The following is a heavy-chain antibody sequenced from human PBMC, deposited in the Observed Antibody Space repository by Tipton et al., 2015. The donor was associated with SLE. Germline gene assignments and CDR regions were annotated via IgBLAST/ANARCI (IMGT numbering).Heavy chain of an antibody. J-gene: IGHJ4*02. CDR1: GFSFSNYW. V-gene: IGHV3-23*01. Sequence: SLRLSCVASGFSFSNYWMHWVRQGPGKGLEWVSGISGVGDSTFYADSVKGRFTISRDDSKNTLYLQMNSLRAEDTAVYYCAKLRGLNIAAANYWGQGALVTVSS. CDR3: AKLRGLNIAAANY. CDR2: ISGVGDST. D-gene: IGHD6-13*01.